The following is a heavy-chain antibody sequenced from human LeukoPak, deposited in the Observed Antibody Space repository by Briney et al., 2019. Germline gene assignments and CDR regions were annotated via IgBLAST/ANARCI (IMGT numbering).Heavy chain of an antibody. Sequence: GGSLRLSCVASGFTFSLYWMTWVRQFPGKGLEWVADINPDGSQKYSVDSVKGRFTISRDNARNAVFLQMNSLRGDDTAVYYCVRQMIRFWFDPWGQGSRVTVSS. CDR2: INPDGSQK. D-gene: IGHD3-16*01. CDR1: GFTFSLYW. CDR3: VRQMIRFWFDP. J-gene: IGHJ5*02. V-gene: IGHV3-7*01.